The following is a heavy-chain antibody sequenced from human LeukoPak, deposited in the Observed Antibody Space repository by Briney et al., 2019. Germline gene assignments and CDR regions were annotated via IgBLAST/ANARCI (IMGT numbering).Heavy chain of an antibody. V-gene: IGHV4-59*08. CDR2: IYYSGST. J-gene: IGHJ4*02. D-gene: IGHD3-22*01. Sequence: SETLSLTCTVSGGSISSYYWSWIRRPPGKGLEWIGYIYYSGSTNYNPSLKSRVTISVDTSKNQFSLKLSSVTAADTAVYYCAGAYYYDSSGPIDYWGQGTLVTVSS. CDR3: AGAYYYDSSGPIDY. CDR1: GGSISSYY.